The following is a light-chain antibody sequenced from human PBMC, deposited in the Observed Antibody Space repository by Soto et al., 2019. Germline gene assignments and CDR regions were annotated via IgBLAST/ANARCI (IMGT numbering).Light chain of an antibody. V-gene: IGKV1-39*01. CDR3: QQSYSTPLYT. Sequence: DIQMTQSPSSLSASVGDRVTITCRASQSISSYLNWYQQKPGKAPKVLIYGATTLQSGVPSRFSGSGSGTDFTLTINSLQPEDFATYYCQQSYSTPLYTFGQGTKLEI. CDR1: QSISSY. CDR2: GAT. J-gene: IGKJ2*01.